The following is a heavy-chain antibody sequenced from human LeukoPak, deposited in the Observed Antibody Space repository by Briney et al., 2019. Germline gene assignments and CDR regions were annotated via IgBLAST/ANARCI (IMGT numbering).Heavy chain of an antibody. Sequence: GGSLRLSCVASGFTFRSYAMSWVRQAPGKGLEWVSTINSSGGSTYYADSVKGRFTISRDNAKNSLYLQMNSLRAEDTAVYYCARELNGDYPFDYWGQGTLVTVSS. J-gene: IGHJ4*02. CDR2: INSSGGST. D-gene: IGHD4-17*01. CDR1: GFTFRSYA. CDR3: ARELNGDYPFDY. V-gene: IGHV3-23*01.